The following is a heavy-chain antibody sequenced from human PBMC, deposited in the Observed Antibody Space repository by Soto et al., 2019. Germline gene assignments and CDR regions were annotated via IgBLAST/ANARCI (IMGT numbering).Heavy chain of an antibody. CDR2: IYYSGST. Sequence: SETLSLTCTVSGGSISSYYWSWIRQPPGKGLEWIGYIYYSGSTNYNPSLKSRVTISVDTTKNQFSLKLSSVTAADTAVHYCARAPRFLAGGGMDVWGQGTTVTVSS. CDR3: ARAPRFLAGGGMDV. J-gene: IGHJ6*02. V-gene: IGHV4-59*01. CDR1: GGSISSYY. D-gene: IGHD3-3*01.